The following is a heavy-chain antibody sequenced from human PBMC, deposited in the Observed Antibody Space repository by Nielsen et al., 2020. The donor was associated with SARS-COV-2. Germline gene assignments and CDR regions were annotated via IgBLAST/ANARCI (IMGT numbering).Heavy chain of an antibody. CDR1: GFTFSDHY. J-gene: IGHJ4*02. V-gene: IGHV3-11*04. Sequence: GESLKISCAASGFTFSDHYMTWIRQTPGKGLEWVSYITNTDAKYYADSVKGRFTISRDNAQSSLYLHMNSLRAEDTAVYYCARDGSGYYDSSGYYDYWGQGTLVTVSS. CDR2: ITNTDAK. CDR3: ARDGSGYYDSSGYYDY. D-gene: IGHD3-22*01.